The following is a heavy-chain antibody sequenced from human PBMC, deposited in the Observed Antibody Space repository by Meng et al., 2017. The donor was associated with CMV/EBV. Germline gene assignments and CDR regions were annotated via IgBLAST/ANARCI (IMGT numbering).Heavy chain of an antibody. CDR1: GFTFSRYW. V-gene: IGHV3-7*01. CDR3: ASLSIVATNFDY. Sequence: CAASGFTFSRYWMSWVRQAPGKGLEWVANIKQDRSEKYYVDSVKGRFTISRDNAKNSLYLQMNSLRAEDTAVYYCASLSIVATNFDYWGQGTLVTVSS. J-gene: IGHJ4*02. CDR2: IKQDRSEK. D-gene: IGHD5-12*01.